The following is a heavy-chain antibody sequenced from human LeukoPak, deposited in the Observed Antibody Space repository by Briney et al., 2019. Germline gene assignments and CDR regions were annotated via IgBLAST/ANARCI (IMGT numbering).Heavy chain of an antibody. J-gene: IGHJ4*02. D-gene: IGHD4-11*01. V-gene: IGHV3-23*01. CDR2: ISDSGGST. Sequence: GGSLRLSCAASGFTFRSYAMSWVCQAPGKGLEWVSLISDSGGSTYYADSVKGRFTISRDNSKNTLYLQMNSLRTEDTAVYYCAKERVTTTTFDYWGQGTLVTVSS. CDR3: AKERVTTTTFDY. CDR1: GFTFRSYA.